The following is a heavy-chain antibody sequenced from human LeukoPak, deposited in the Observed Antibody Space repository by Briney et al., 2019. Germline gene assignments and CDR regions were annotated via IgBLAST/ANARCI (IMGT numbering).Heavy chain of an antibody. V-gene: IGHV3-7*04. D-gene: IGHD3-16*01. J-gene: IGHJ4*02. CDR2: IKQDGSEK. CDR3: ARDLRGKGDAFDI. Sequence: GGSLRLSCAASGFTFSWYWMSWVRQAPGKGLEWVANIKQDGSEKYYVDSVKGRFTISRDNAKNSLSLQMNSLRAEDTAVYYCARDLRGKGDAFDIWGQGTLVTVSS. CDR1: GFTFSWYW.